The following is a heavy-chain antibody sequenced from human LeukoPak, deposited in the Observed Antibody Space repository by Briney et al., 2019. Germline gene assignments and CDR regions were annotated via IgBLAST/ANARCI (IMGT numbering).Heavy chain of an antibody. CDR2: IRQDGSEK. D-gene: IGHD3-9*01. J-gene: IGHJ4*02. CDR3: ARDQREPLLTGYRATFDY. Sequence: SGGSLRLSCAASGFTFSSYWMSWVRQAPGKGLEWVANIRQDGSEKYYVDSVKGRFTISRDNAKNSLYLQMNSLRADDTAVYYCARDQREPLLTGYRATFDYWGQGTLVTVSS. CDR1: GFTFSSYW. V-gene: IGHV3-7*01.